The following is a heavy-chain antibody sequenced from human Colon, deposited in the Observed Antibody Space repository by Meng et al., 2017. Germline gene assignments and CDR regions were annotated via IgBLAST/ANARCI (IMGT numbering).Heavy chain of an antibody. D-gene: IGHD3-10*01. CDR3: AREEDASGNFYFDY. J-gene: IGHJ4*02. CDR2: IKQDGSDK. Sequence: GEFLKISCAASGFTFNNYWTTWVRQAPGKGLEWVANIKQDGSDKYYVDSVKGRFTISRENANNSLYLQMNSLRADDTAVYYCAREEDASGNFYFDYWGQGTLVTVSS. CDR1: GFTFNNYW. V-gene: IGHV3-7*01.